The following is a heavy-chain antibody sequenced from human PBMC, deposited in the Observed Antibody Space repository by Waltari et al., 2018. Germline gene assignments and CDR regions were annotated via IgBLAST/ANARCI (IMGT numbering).Heavy chain of an antibody. CDR3: ARDNWNDADAFDI. J-gene: IGHJ3*02. CDR1: GFTFSDYG. V-gene: IGHV3-48*01. Sequence: EVQLVESGGDLVQPGGSPRLSCAASGFTFSDYGMNWVGQAPGKGLGLLSYIGKSGSIYYADSVKGRFTISRDNVKNSLYLQMDSLRAEDTAVYYCARDNWNDADAFDIWGQGTVVTVSS. CDR2: IGKSGSI. D-gene: IGHD1-1*01.